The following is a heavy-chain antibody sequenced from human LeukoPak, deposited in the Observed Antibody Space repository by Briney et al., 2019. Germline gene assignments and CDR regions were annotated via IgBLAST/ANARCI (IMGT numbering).Heavy chain of an antibody. Sequence: IPSETLSLTCTVSGYSISSGSYWAWIRQPPGKGLEWFGSIYQSGSTYYNPSLKSRVTISVDTSKNQFSLRLNSVTAADTAVYYCARLRRVFDYWGQGTLVTVSS. J-gene: IGHJ4*02. CDR2: IYQSGST. CDR3: ARLRRVFDY. CDR1: GYSISSGSY. V-gene: IGHV4-38-2*02.